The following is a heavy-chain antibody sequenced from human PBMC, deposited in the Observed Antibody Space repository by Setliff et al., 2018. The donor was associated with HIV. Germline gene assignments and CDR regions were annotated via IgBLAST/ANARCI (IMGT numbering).Heavy chain of an antibody. CDR2: ISSSSSYI. J-gene: IGHJ4*02. CDR3: ASSYYYDSSGYGSSY. V-gene: IGHV3-21*01. Sequence: PGGSLRLSCVTSGFTFTSHSMNWVRLRPGKGLEWVSSISSSSSYIYYADSVKGRFTISRDNAKNSLYLQMNSLRAEDTAVYYCASSYYYDSSGYGSSYWGQGTLVTVSS. D-gene: IGHD3-22*01. CDR1: GFTFTSHS.